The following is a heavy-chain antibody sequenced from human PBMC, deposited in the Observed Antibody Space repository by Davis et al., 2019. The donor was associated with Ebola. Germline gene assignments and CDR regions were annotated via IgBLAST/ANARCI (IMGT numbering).Heavy chain of an antibody. CDR1: GFTFSSYG. CDR3: ARLFNSYTSAWIDY. CDR2: TSGSGGST. J-gene: IGHJ4*02. Sequence: PGGSLRLSCAASGFTFSSYGMHWVRQAPGKGLEWVSVTSGSGGSTYYGDSVKGRFTISRDNSKNTLYLQMSSLRAEDTAIYYCARLFNSYTSAWIDYWGQGTLVTVSS. D-gene: IGHD6-19*01. V-gene: IGHV3-23*01.